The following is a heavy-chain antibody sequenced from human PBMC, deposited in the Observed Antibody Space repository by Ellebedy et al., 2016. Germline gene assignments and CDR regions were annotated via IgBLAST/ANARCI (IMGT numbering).Heavy chain of an antibody. D-gene: IGHD6-13*01. CDR2: INAGNGNT. Sequence: ASVKVSCKASGYTFISYAMHWVRQAPGQRLEWMGWINAGNGNTKYSQKFQGRVTLTRDTSASTAYMELSRLRSEDTAVYYCARVYLAAAPPDYWGQGTLVTVSS. CDR1: GYTFISYA. V-gene: IGHV1-3*01. CDR3: ARVYLAAAPPDY. J-gene: IGHJ4*02.